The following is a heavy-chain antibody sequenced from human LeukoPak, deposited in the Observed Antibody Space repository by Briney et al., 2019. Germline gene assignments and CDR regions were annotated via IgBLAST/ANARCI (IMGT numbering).Heavy chain of an antibody. CDR3: ARDLSRSRPDCSGGSCYSVY. CDR2: ISYDGSNK. D-gene: IGHD2-15*01. Sequence: GGSLRLSCAASGFTFSSYAMHWVRQAPGKGLERVAVISYDGSNKYYADSVKGRFTISRDNSKNTLYLQMNSLRAEDTAVYYCARDLSRSRPDCSGGSCYSVYWRQGTLVTVSS. V-gene: IGHV3-30*04. CDR1: GFTFSSYA. J-gene: IGHJ4*02.